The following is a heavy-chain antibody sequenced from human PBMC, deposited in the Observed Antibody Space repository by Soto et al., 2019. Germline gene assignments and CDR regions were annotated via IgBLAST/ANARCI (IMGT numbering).Heavy chain of an antibody. J-gene: IGHJ4*02. D-gene: IGHD3-10*01. CDR3: ARDLDYYGSRFLDY. Sequence: GGSLRLSCAASGFTFSSYSMNWVRQAPGKGLEWVSSISSSSSYIYYADSVKGRFTISRDNAKNSLYLQMNSLRAEDTAVYYCARDLDYYGSRFLDYWGQGTLVTVSS. CDR2: ISSSSSYI. V-gene: IGHV3-21*01. CDR1: GFTFSSYS.